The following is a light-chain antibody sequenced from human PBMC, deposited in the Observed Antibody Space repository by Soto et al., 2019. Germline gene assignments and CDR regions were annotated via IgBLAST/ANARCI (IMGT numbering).Light chain of an antibody. CDR2: TND. Sequence: QTVVTQPPSASGTPGQRVTISCSGSSSNIGTNTVNWYQQLPGTAPKLLIYTNDQRPSGVPDRFSGSKSGTSASLAISGLRSDDEADYYCASWDDSLNGPVFGGGTKLTVL. J-gene: IGLJ2*01. CDR3: ASWDDSLNGPV. V-gene: IGLV1-44*01. CDR1: SSNIGTNT.